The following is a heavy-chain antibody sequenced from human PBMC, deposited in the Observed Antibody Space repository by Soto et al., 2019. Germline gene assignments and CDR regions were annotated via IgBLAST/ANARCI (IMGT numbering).Heavy chain of an antibody. V-gene: IGHV1-69*06. Sequence: ASVKVSCKASGGTFSSYAISWVRQAPGQGLEWMGGIIPIFGTANYAQKFQGRVTITADKSTSTAYMELSSLRSEDTAVYYCARDQGIYYDSSGYYRHWRQGTLVTVSS. D-gene: IGHD3-22*01. CDR3: ARDQGIYYDSSGYYRH. CDR2: IIPIFGTA. CDR1: GGTFSSYA. J-gene: IGHJ4*02.